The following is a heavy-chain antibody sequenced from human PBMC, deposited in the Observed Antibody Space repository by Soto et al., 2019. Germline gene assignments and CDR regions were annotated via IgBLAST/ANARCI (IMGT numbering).Heavy chain of an antibody. Sequence: GGSLRLSCVGSGFTFSSYGMHWVRQAPGKGLECVAVISDTGSSRYYAASVEGRFTISRENSKNTLSLHMDRLRVEDTAVYYCAKDRGGDCPDNSCYFGADYWGQGTPVTVYS. CDR1: GFTFSSYG. D-gene: IGHD2-2*01. V-gene: IGHV3-30*18. J-gene: IGHJ4*02. CDR3: AKDRGGDCPDNSCYFGADY. CDR2: ISDTGSSR.